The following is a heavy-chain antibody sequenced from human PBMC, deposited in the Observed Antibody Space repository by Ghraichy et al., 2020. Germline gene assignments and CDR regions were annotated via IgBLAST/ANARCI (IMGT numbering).Heavy chain of an antibody. CDR3: ARGECYACYQYTMDV. Sequence: ASVKVSCKASGYTFTRHYMHWVRQAPGQGLEWMGIINPSGGYTTYAQNFQGRVSMTSDTSTSTLYMELSSLRSEDTAVYYCARGECYACYQYTMDVWGQGTTVTVSS. CDR2: INPSGGYT. D-gene: IGHD2-2*01. V-gene: IGHV1-46*01. CDR1: GYTFTRHY. J-gene: IGHJ6*02.